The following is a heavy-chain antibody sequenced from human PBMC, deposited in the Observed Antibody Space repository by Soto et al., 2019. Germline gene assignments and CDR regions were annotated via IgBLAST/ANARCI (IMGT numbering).Heavy chain of an antibody. CDR3: ARPIMDLVATTTGVRYYCYGMDV. D-gene: IGHD5-12*01. Sequence: SATLSLTSTVSGGPISCSSYYWSWIRQPPGKGRGWSASTTDSGSPDYNPSLSSRVTTSVDTSKKQFYLRLSCVTAADTAVYYCARPIMDLVATTTGVRYYCYGMDVWGQATTVT. V-gene: IGHV4-39*01. J-gene: IGHJ6*02. CDR1: GGPISCSSYY. CDR2: TTDSGSP.